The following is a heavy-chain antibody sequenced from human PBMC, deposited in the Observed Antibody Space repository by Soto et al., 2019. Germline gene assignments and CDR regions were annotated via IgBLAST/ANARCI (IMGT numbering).Heavy chain of an antibody. D-gene: IGHD5-12*01. Sequence: QVQLQQWGAGLLKPSETLSLTCVVYGGSLSGYYWSWIRQPPGKGLEWIGEIKDGGLTNYSPSLKSRATISAATPKNQFSLKLHAVTAADGAVDYCARGREGVVAPHWDQGTLVTVSS. CDR2: IKDGGLT. V-gene: IGHV4-34*01. J-gene: IGHJ4*02. CDR1: GGSLSGYY. CDR3: ARGREGVVAPH.